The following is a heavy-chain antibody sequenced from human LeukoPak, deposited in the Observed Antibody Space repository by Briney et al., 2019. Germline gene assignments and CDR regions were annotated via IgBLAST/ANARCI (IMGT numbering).Heavy chain of an antibody. J-gene: IGHJ4*02. CDR1: GGSISSGDYY. D-gene: IGHD3-3*01. CDR3: ARESQHITIDY. V-gene: IGHV4-30-4*08. CDR2: IYYSGST. Sequence: SQTLSLTCTDSGGSISSGDYYWSWIRQPPGKGLEWIGYIYYSGSTYYNPSLKSRVTISVDTSKNQFSLKLSPVTAADTAVYYCARESQHITIDYWGQGTLVTVSS.